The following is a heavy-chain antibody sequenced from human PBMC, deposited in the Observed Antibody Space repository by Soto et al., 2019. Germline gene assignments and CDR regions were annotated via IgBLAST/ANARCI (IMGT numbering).Heavy chain of an antibody. Sequence: PGGSLRLSCAASGFAFSSYGMSWVRQAPGKGLEWVSGISGSGVNTYYAASVKGRFTISRDNSEHTLFLQMNSLRDKDTAVYLCAKVSSSGWYDAFDIWGQGTLVTVSS. CDR2: ISGSGVNT. V-gene: IGHV3-23*01. CDR3: AKVSSSGWYDAFDI. CDR1: GFAFSSYG. D-gene: IGHD6-13*01. J-gene: IGHJ3*02.